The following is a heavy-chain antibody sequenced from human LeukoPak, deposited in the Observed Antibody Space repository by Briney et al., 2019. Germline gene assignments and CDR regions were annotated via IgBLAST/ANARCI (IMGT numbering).Heavy chain of an antibody. CDR1: GYTFTSYF. Sequence: ASVKVSCKASGYTFTSYFIHWVRQAPGQGLEWMGWINPNSGGTNYAKKFQGRVTMTRDTSINTAYMELSRLRSDDTAVYYCARDSIGLIIWGQGTLVTVSS. D-gene: IGHD6-19*01. CDR2: INPNSGGT. J-gene: IGHJ4*02. V-gene: IGHV1-2*02. CDR3: ARDSIGLII.